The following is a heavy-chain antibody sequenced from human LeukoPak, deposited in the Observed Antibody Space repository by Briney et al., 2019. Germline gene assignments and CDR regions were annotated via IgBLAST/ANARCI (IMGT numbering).Heavy chain of an antibody. CDR3: ASARYCSGGSCYSSLDY. CDR1: GYTFTSYD. V-gene: IGHV1-8*01. D-gene: IGHD2-15*01. Sequence: ASVKVSCKASGYTFTSYDINWVRQATGQGLEWMGWMNPNSGNTGYAQKFQGRVTMTRNTSISTAYMELSSLRSEDTAVYYCASARYCSGGSCYSSLDYWGQGTLVTVSS. CDR2: MNPNSGNT. J-gene: IGHJ4*02.